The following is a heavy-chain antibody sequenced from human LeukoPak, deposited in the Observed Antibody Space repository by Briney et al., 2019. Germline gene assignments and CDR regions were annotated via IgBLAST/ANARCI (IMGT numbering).Heavy chain of an antibody. D-gene: IGHD3-10*01. Sequence: GESLKISCKTSGYSFNSYWIGWVRQMPGKGLEWMGIIFPSDSDTRYSPSFQGQVTISADRSITTAYLQWSSLRASDTAMYYCARHVGSGSYPASWGQGTLVTVSS. CDR1: GYSFNSYW. CDR3: ARHVGSGSYPAS. J-gene: IGHJ4*02. V-gene: IGHV5-51*01. CDR2: IFPSDSDT.